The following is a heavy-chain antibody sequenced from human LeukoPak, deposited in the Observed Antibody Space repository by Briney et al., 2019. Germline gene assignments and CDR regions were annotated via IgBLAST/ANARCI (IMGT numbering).Heavy chain of an antibody. CDR1: GYTFTSYG. CDR2: ISSNSDIT. Sequence: ASVNVSCKATGYTFTSYGISWVRQAPGQGLEWVGWISSNSDITNYAQKFQGRVTMTTDTSTSTAYMELRSLRSDDTAVYYCARDWGSIKVITDYWGQGTLVTVSS. CDR3: ARDWGSIKVITDY. J-gene: IGHJ4*02. V-gene: IGHV1-18*01. D-gene: IGHD3-16*01.